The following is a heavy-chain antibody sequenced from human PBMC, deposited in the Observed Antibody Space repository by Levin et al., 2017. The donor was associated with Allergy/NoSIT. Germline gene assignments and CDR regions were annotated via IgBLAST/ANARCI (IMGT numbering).Heavy chain of an antibody. D-gene: IGHD2-15*01. CDR3: ARVDSDSVIVVVRPFFYGMDV. Sequence: GASVKVSCAASGFTFSSYSMNWVRQAPGKGLEWVSYISSSSSTIYYADSVKGRFTISRDNAKNSLYLQMNSLRAEDTAVYYCARVDSDSVIVVVRPFFYGMDVWGQGTTVTVSS. CDR1: GFTFSSYS. V-gene: IGHV3-48*01. CDR2: ISSSSSTI. J-gene: IGHJ6*02.